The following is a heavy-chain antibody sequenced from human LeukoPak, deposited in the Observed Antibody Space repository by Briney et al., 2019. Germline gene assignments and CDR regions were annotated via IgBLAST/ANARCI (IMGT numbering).Heavy chain of an antibody. CDR3: ARDNALASGKYWFDP. CDR1: GGSISSYY. D-gene: IGHD3-10*01. J-gene: IGHJ5*02. Sequence: SETLSLTCTVSGGSISSYYWTWMRQPPGKGLEWIGYIDYSGTTNYNPSLKSRVTISIDTSKNQFSLKLSSVTAADTAVYYCARDNALASGKYWFDPWGQGTLVTVSS. V-gene: IGHV4-59*01. CDR2: IDYSGTT.